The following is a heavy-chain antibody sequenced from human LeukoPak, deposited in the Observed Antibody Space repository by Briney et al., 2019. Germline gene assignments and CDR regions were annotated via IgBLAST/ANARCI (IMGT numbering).Heavy chain of an antibody. V-gene: IGHV3-74*01. CDR1: GFTFSRYW. Sequence: GGSLRLSCEASGFTFSRYWMHWVRQAPGKGLVWVSRIKSDGKTNYADSVKGRFTISRDNAKNTVSLQMDSLRAEDTGVYYCARAPSEAGGYYPEYFRHWGQGTLVTVSS. CDR2: IKSDGKT. D-gene: IGHD3-22*01. CDR3: ARAPSEAGGYYPEYFRH. J-gene: IGHJ1*01.